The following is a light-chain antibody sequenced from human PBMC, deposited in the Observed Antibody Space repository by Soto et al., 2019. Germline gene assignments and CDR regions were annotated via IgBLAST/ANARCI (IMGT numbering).Light chain of an antibody. CDR3: QQNNRYPWT. CDR2: RAS. V-gene: IGKV1-5*03. Sequence: DIQMTQYTSTLSASVGDRVTITCRASQSVNDYLAWYRQKPGKAPNLLIYRASNLEIGVPSRFSGSGSGTEFTLTISSLQPDDFATYYCQQNNRYPWTFGHGTIVDI. CDR1: QSVNDY. J-gene: IGKJ1*01.